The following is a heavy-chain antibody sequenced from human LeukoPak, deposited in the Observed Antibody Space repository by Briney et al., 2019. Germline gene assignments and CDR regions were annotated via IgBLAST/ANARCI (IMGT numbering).Heavy chain of an antibody. Sequence: SENLSLTCTVSGGSISSSSYYWGWIRQPPGKGLEWIGSIYYSGSTYYNPSLKSRVTMSVDTSNNHLSLRLTSVTAADTALYYCARHSYNYYGLDVWGQGTTITVSS. J-gene: IGHJ6*02. CDR1: GGSISSSSYY. CDR2: IYYSGST. CDR3: ARHSYNYYGLDV. V-gene: IGHV4-39*01.